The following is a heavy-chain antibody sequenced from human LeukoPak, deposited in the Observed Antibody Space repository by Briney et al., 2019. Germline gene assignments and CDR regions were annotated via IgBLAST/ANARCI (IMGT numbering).Heavy chain of an antibody. J-gene: IGHJ4*02. V-gene: IGHV3-21*01. CDR1: GFTFSSFS. D-gene: IGHD6-19*01. CDR3: ATDVRDEYSSGWYPIGY. Sequence: GGSLRLSFAASGFTFSSFSMNWVRQAPGKGLEWVSSISSGSRYTYYADSVKGRFTISRDNAKNSLYLQMNSLRAEDTAVYYCATDVRDEYSSGWYPIGYWGQGTLVTVSS. CDR2: ISSGSRYT.